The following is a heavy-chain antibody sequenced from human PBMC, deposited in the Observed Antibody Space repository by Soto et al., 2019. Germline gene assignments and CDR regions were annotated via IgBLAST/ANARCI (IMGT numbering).Heavy chain of an antibody. V-gene: IGHV1-18*01. D-gene: IGHD2-15*01. CDR3: ARCYCSVGSCYACWLFDL. CDR2: ISASTRNT. J-gene: IGHJ2*01. Sequence: QVQLVQSGAEVKKPGASVKVSCQASGYTFTNYAISWVRQAPGQGLEWMGWISASTRNTDQAQNFQGRVNMTIDTSPNRGNMELRSLRSGDPAVYYCARCYCSVGSCYACWLFDLWGRGTLVTVSS. CDR1: GYTFTNYA.